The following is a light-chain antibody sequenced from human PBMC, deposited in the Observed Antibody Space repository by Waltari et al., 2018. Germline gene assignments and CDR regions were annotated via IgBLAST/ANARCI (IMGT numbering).Light chain of an antibody. Sequence: DIVMNQFPDSLAVSLGERATIHCKSSQHILYSPNSKNYLAWYQHKPGQPPKLLFYWASTRESGVPDRFSGSGSGTDFTLTISSLQAEDVAVYYCQQYYSIPYTFGQGTQLEIK. V-gene: IGKV4-1*01. CDR2: WAS. J-gene: IGKJ2*01. CDR3: QQYYSIPYT. CDR1: QHILYSPNSKNY.